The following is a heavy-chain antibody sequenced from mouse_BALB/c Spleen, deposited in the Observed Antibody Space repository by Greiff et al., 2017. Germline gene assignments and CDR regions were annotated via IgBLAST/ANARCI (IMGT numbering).Heavy chain of an antibody. D-gene: IGHD2-3*01. V-gene: IGHV1-15*01. CDR3: TSPDGY. J-gene: IGHJ2*01. CDR1: GYTFTDYE. Sequence: VQLQQSGAELVRPGASVTLSCKASGYTFTDYEMHWVKQTPVHGLEWIGAIDPETGGTAYNQKFKGKATLTADKSSSTAYMELRSLTSEDSAVYYCTSPDGYWGQGTTLTVSS. CDR2: IDPETGGT.